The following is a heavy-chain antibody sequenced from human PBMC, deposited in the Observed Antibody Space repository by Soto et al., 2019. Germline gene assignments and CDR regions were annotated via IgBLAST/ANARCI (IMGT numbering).Heavy chain of an antibody. Sequence: PGGSLRLSCAVSGFNVMSYLMSWVRQSPGKGLEWVASIKEDGSEIYYLHSVRGRFSISRDSAGNALHLTMNYLSAEDTGVYFCARDIGFDYVNWGQGTLVTVSS. J-gene: IGHJ4*02. CDR3: ARDIGFDYVN. D-gene: IGHD3-16*01. V-gene: IGHV3-7*01. CDR2: IKEDGSEI. CDR1: GFNVMSYL.